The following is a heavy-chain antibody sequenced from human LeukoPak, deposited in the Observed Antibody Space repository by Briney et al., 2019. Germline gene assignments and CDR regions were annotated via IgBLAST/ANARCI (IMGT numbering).Heavy chain of an antibody. J-gene: IGHJ3*02. CDR1: GFTFSSYG. Sequence: GGSLRLSCAASGFTFSSYGMHWVRRAPGKGLQWGAVISYDGSSKYYAESVKGRFTISRDNSKNTLYLQMNSLRAEDTAVYYCAKVDTGAFDIWGQGTMVTVSS. CDR3: AKVDTGAFDI. CDR2: ISYDGSSK. V-gene: IGHV3-30*18.